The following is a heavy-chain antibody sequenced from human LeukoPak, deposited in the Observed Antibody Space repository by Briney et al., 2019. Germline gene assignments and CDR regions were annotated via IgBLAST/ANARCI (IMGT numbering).Heavy chain of an antibody. V-gene: IGHV4-59*11. Sequence: SETLSLTCTVSGGSISSHYWGWIRQPPGKGLEWIGYIYYSGSTNYNPSLKSRVTISVDTSKNQFSLKLSSVTAADTAVYYCARGGDGYNSDYWGQGTLVTVSS. J-gene: IGHJ4*02. CDR3: ARGGDGYNSDY. D-gene: IGHD5-24*01. CDR1: GGSISSHY. CDR2: IYYSGST.